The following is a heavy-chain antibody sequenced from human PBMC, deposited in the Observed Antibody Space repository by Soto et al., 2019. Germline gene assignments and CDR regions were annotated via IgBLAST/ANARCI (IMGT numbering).Heavy chain of an antibody. Sequence: PSETLSLTCSVSGGSISSSSYYWGWIRQPPGKGLEWIGSIYYSGSTYYNPSLKSRVTLSVDTSKNQFSLRLSSVTAADTAVHYCARLLVDPITDGMDVWGQGTTVTVSS. V-gene: IGHV4-39*01. CDR2: IYYSGST. CDR1: GGSISSSSYY. J-gene: IGHJ6*02. CDR3: ARLLVDPITDGMDV.